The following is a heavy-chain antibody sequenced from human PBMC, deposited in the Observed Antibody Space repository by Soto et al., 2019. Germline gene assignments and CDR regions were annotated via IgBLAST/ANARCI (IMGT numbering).Heavy chain of an antibody. Sequence: QVQLQQWGAGLLKPSETLSLTCAVYGGSFSGYYWSWIRQPPGKGLEWIGEINHSGSTNYNPSLKSRVTRSVDTSKNQFALKLSSVTAADTAVYYCARGPLHPDDYWGQGTLVTVSS. D-gene: IGHD4-4*01. CDR1: GGSFSGYY. CDR3: ARGPLHPDDY. J-gene: IGHJ4*02. CDR2: INHSGST. V-gene: IGHV4-34*01.